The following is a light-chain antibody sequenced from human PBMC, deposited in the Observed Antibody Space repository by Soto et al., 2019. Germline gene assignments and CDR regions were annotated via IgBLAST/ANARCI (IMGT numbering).Light chain of an antibody. V-gene: IGKV1-39*01. CDR1: QSISSY. CDR2: AAS. CDR3: QQSYSKPPVT. J-gene: IGKJ4*01. Sequence: DIQMTQSPSSLSASVGYSVTIICRSSQSISSYLNWYQQKPGKAPKFLIYAASTLESGVPSRFSGRGSGTNFSLTISSLQPEDVATYYCQQSYSKPPVTFGGGTKVEIK.